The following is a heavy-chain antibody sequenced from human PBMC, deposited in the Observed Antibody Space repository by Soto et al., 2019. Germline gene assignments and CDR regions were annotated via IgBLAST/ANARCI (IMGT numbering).Heavy chain of an antibody. CDR2: IYYSGST. J-gene: IGHJ6*02. V-gene: IGHV4-39*01. CDR1: GGSISSSSYY. D-gene: IGHD6-13*01. CDR3: AIAAPGIAAAGTSLYYYYGMDV. Sequence: QLQLQESGPGLVKPSETLSLTCTVSGGSISSSSYYWGWIRQPPGKGLEWIGSIYYSGSTYYNPSLKSRVPISVDTSKNQFSLKLSSVTAADTAVYYCAIAAPGIAAAGTSLYYYYGMDVWGQGTTVTVSS.